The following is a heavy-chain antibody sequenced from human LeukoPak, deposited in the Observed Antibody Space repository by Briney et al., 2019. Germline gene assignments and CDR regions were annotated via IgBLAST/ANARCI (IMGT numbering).Heavy chain of an antibody. J-gene: IGHJ4*02. CDR1: GGSISSYY. CDR3: ARHGRKSKLGIFDY. V-gene: IGHV4-4*09. D-gene: IGHD7-27*01. Sequence: PSETLSLTCTVSGGSISSYYWSWLRQPPGKGLEWLGYIYTSGSTNYNPSLKSRVTVSVDTSKNQFSLKLSSVTAADTAVYYCARHGRKSKLGIFDYWGQGTLVTVSS. CDR2: IYTSGST.